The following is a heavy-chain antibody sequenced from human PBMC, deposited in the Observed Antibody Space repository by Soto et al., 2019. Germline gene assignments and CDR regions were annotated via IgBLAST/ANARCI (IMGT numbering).Heavy chain of an antibody. J-gene: IGHJ4*02. CDR2: INHSGST. V-gene: IGHV4-34*01. Sequence: QVQLQQWGAGLLKPSETLSLTCAVYGGSFSGYYWSWICQPPGKGLEWIGEINHSGSTNYNPSLKSRVTISVDTSKNQFSLKLSSVTAADTAVYYCARMVGIEYSSSVIDYWGQGTLVTVSS. CDR1: GGSFSGYY. D-gene: IGHD6-6*01. CDR3: ARMVGIEYSSSVIDY.